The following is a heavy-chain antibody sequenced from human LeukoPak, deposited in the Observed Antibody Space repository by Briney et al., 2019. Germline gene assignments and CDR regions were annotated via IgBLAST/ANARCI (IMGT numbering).Heavy chain of an antibody. CDR2: IRSKANSYAT. CDR1: GFTFSGSA. V-gene: IGHV3-73*01. J-gene: IGHJ6*03. CDR3: TRRGYYYMDD. Sequence: GGSLRLSCAASGFTFSGSAMHWVRQASGKGLEWVGRIRSKANSYATAYAASVKGRFTISRDDSKNTAYLQMNSLKTEDTAVYYCTRRGYYYMDDWGKGTTVTVSS.